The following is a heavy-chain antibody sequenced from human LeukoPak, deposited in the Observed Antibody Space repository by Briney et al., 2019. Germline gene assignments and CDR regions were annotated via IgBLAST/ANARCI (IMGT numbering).Heavy chain of an antibody. CDR3: ARALSGYCSGGSCGYYYYMDV. CDR1: GYTFTSYY. CDR2: INPSGGT. Sequence: GASVKVSCKASGYTFTSYYMHWVRQAPGQGLEWMGIINPSGGTNYAQKFQGRVTMTRDTSISTAYMELSRLRSDDTAVYYCARALSGYCSGGSCGYYYYMDVWGKGTTVTVSS. V-gene: IGHV1-2*02. D-gene: IGHD2-15*01. J-gene: IGHJ6*03.